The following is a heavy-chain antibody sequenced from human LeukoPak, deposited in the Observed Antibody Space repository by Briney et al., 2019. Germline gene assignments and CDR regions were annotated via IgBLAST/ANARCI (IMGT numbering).Heavy chain of an antibody. V-gene: IGHV5-51*01. CDR2: IYPGDSDT. CDR3: AKGYCSGGSCADFDY. Sequence: GESLKISCKGSGYSFTNYWIAWVRQMPGKGLEWMGIIYPGDSDTKYSPSFQGQVTISADKSISTAYLQWSSLKASDTAMYYCAKGYCSGGSCADFDYWGQGTLVTVSS. D-gene: IGHD2-15*01. CDR1: GYSFTNYW. J-gene: IGHJ4*02.